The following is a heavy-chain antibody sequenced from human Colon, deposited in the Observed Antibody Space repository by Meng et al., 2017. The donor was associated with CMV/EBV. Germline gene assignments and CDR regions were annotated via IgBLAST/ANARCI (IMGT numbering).Heavy chain of an antibody. CDR2: INPNSGGT. D-gene: IGHD3-9*01. Sequence: ASVKVSCKASGYTFTGYYMHWVRQAPGQGLEWMGWINPNSGGTNYAQKCQGRVTMTRDTSISTAYMELSRLRSDDTAVYYCARDYDILTGYPDYWGQGTLVTVSS. CDR3: ARDYDILTGYPDY. J-gene: IGHJ4*02. V-gene: IGHV1-2*02. CDR1: GYTFTGYY.